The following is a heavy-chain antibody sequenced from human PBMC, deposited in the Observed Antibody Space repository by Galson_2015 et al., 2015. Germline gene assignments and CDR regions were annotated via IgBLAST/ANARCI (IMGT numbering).Heavy chain of an antibody. CDR3: ATTLSSSSFDY. D-gene: IGHD6-6*01. V-gene: IGHV3-30-3*01. CDR1: GFTFSSYA. J-gene: IGHJ4*02. CDR2: ISYDGSNK. Sequence: SLRLSCAASGFTFSSYAMHWVRQAPGKGLEWVAVISYDGSNKYYADSVKGRFTISRDNSKNTLYLQMNSLRAEDTAVYYCATTLSSSSFDYWGQGTLVTVSS.